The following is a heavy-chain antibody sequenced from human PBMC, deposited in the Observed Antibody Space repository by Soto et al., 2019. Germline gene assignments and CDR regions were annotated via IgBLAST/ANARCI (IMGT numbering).Heavy chain of an antibody. D-gene: IGHD3-16*01. CDR2: AYHNGFT. CDR1: GASTNSYY. CDR3: ARMSPPQCTSESTCISGGVWIDH. V-gene: IGHV4-59*01. J-gene: IGHJ4*02. Sequence: PSETLSLTCAVSGASTNSYYWNWIRQSPGGGLESIGYAYHNGFTSYDPSLKSRVTISVDMSKNQFYLNLISVTAADTAVYYCARMSPPQCTSESTCISGGVWIDHWGQGTLVTVSS.